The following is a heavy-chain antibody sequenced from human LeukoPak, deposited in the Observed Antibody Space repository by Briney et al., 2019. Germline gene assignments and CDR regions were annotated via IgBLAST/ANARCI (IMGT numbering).Heavy chain of an antibody. CDR2: INTANGNT. CDR1: GHSFTDFA. J-gene: IGHJ4*02. CDR3: AKMTTGKFEY. Sequence: GASVKVACKASGHSFTDFAMHWVRQAPGQRPEWMGWINTANGNTRYSQKLQGRVTITGDTSASTAYMELSSLTSQDTAVYYCAKMTTGKFEYWGRGTLVTVSS. V-gene: IGHV1-3*04. D-gene: IGHD3-10*01.